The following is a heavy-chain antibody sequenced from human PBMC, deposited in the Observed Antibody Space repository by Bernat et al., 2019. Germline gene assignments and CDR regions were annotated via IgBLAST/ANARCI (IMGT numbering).Heavy chain of an antibody. D-gene: IGHD5-12*01. V-gene: IGHV4-31*03. CDR1: GGSISSGGYY. CDR2: IYYSGST. CDR3: ARDGGGRGYDYDYYYCMDV. Sequence: QVQLQESGPGLVKPSQTLSLTCTVSGGSISSGGYYWSWIRQHPGKGLEGIGYIYYSGSTYYNPSLQSRVTISVDTSKHQFSLKLRSVSAADTAVYYCARDGGGRGYDYDYYYCMDVWGQGTTVTVSS. J-gene: IGHJ6*02.